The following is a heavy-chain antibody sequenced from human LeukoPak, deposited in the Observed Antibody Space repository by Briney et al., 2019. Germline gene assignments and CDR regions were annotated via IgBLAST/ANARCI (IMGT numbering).Heavy chain of an antibody. V-gene: IGHV4-31*03. CDR1: GGSISSGGYY. CDR2: IYYSGST. CDR3: ARESGWYFGFDY. D-gene: IGHD6-19*01. Sequence: PSETLSLTCTVSGGSISSGGYYWSWIRQHPGQGLEWIGYIYYSGSTYYNPSLKSRVTITVDTSKNQFSLKLSSVTAADTAVYYCARESGWYFGFDYWGQGTLVTVSS. J-gene: IGHJ4*02.